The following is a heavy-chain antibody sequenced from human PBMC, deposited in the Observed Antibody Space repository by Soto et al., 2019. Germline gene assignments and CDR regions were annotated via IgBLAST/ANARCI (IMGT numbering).Heavy chain of an antibody. D-gene: IGHD1-20*01. V-gene: IGHV3-23*01. CDR3: ATVHNTSRSFDY. CDR2: TGATGRTT. Sequence: GGSLRLSCAASGFTFSIYAMTWVRQAPGKGLEWVSTTGATGRTTYYSDSVKGRFTVSRDNSKNTLDLQMSNLRAEDTAVYYCATVHNTSRSFDYWGQGTLVTVSS. J-gene: IGHJ4*02. CDR1: GFTFSIYA.